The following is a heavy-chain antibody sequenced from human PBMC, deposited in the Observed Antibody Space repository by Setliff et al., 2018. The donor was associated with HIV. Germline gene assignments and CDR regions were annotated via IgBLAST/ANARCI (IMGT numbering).Heavy chain of an antibody. Sequence: ASVKVSCKASGYTFINYDINWVRQATGQGLEWMGWMNPNSGNTGYSQKFQGRVTMTRNTSTSTAYMELSSLTSEDTAVYYSARRVPHLDYWGQGTLVTVSS. CDR1: GYTFINYD. J-gene: IGHJ4*02. CDR2: MNPNSGNT. V-gene: IGHV1-8*01. CDR3: ARRVPHLDY. D-gene: IGHD3-3*02.